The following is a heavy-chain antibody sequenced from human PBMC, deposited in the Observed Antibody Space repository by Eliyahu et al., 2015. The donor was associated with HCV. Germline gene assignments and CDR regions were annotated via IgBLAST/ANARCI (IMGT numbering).Heavy chain of an antibody. CDR3: AKDSAYYFDF. Sequence: QVQLVESGGGVVQPGGSLXLSCAASGFTFSXYGMHWVRQAPGKGLEWVAFIRYDGSNKYYADSVKGRFSISRDNSKNTLYLQMNSLRAEDTAVYYCAKDSAYYFDFWGQGTLVTVSS. CDR2: IRYDGSNK. V-gene: IGHV3-30*02. CDR1: GFTFSXYG. J-gene: IGHJ4*02.